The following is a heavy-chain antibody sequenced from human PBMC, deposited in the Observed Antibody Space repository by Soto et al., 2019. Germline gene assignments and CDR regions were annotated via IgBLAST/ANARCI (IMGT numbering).Heavy chain of an antibody. CDR2: IWYDGSNK. D-gene: IGHD5-12*01. Sequence: PGGSLRLSCAPSGFTFSSYGMHWVRQAPGKGLEWVAVIWYDGSNKYYADSVKGRFTISRDNSKNTLYLQMNSLRAEDTAVYYCARENVDIATTMLPYFDYWGQGTVVTVSS. CDR1: GFTFSSYG. V-gene: IGHV3-33*01. CDR3: ARENVDIATTMLPYFDY. J-gene: IGHJ4*02.